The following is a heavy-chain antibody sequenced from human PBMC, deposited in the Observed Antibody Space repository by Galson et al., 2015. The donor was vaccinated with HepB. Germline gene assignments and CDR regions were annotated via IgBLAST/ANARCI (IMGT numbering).Heavy chain of an antibody. CDR2: IIPIFGTA. J-gene: IGHJ4*02. D-gene: IGHD2-21*01. CDR3: ARDGYCGGDCYDY. V-gene: IGHV1-69*13. CDR1: GGTFSSYA. Sequence: SVKVSCKASGGTFSSYAISWVRQAPGQGLEWMGGIIPIFGTANYAQKFQGRVTITADESTSTAYMELSSLRSEDTAVYYCARDGYCGGDCYDYWGQGTLVTVSS.